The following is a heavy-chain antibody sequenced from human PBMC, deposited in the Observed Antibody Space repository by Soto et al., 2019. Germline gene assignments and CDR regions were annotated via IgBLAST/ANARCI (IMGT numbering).Heavy chain of an antibody. Sequence: QVQLVESGGGVVQPGRSLRLSCAASGFTFSSYGMHWVRQAPGKGLEWVAVIWYDGSNKYYADSVKGRFTISRDNSKNTLYLQMNSLRAEDTAVYYCARDFVEHCSGGSCYSRYYYHYGMDVWGQGTTVTVSS. CDR3: ARDFVEHCSGGSCYSRYYYHYGMDV. CDR1: GFTFSSYG. V-gene: IGHV3-33*01. CDR2: IWYDGSNK. D-gene: IGHD2-15*01. J-gene: IGHJ6*02.